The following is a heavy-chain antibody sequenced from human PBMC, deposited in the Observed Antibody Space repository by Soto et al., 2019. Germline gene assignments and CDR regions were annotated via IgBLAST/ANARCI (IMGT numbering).Heavy chain of an antibody. CDR1: GFSFSNYN. Sequence: GGSLRLSCVASGFSFSNYNMNWVRQAPGKGLEWLSYISSDNITKYYADSVRGRFTISRDSAKNSLYLQMNSLRDEDPAVYFCARNVDLWGQGTMVTVSS. D-gene: IGHD2-21*01. CDR3: ARNVDL. CDR2: ISSDNITK. V-gene: IGHV3-48*02. J-gene: IGHJ3*01.